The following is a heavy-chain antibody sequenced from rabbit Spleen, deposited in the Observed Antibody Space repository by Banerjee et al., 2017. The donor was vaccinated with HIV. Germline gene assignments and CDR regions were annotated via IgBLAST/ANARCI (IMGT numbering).Heavy chain of an antibody. CDR1: GFSFSDRDV. J-gene: IGHJ6*01. CDR3: ARDAGTSFSTYGMDL. V-gene: IGHV1S45*01. D-gene: IGHD8-1*01. CDR2: IDSGSSGFT. Sequence: QEQLEESGGGLVKPEGSLTLTCKASGFSFSDRDVMCWVRQAPGKGLEWIACIDSGSSGFTYFATWAKGRFTISKTSSTTVTLQMTSLIAADTATYFCARDAGTSFSTYGMDLWGQGTLVTVS.